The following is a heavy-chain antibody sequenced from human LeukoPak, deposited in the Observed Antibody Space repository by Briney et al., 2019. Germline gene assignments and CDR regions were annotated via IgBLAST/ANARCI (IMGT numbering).Heavy chain of an antibody. CDR1: GFTVSSNY. D-gene: IGHD6-13*01. J-gene: IGHJ4*02. CDR2: IYSGGST. Sequence: GGSLRLSCAASGFTVSSNYMSWVRQAPGKGLEWVSVIYSGGSTYYADSVKGRFTISRDNSKNTLYLQMNSLRTEDTAVYHCVRRHSGSWSFDYWGQGTLVTVSS. CDR3: VRRHSGSWSFDY. V-gene: IGHV3-66*02.